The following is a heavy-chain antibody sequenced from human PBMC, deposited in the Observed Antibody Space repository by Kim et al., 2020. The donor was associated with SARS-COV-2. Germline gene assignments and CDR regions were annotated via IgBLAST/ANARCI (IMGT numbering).Heavy chain of an antibody. CDR1: GYTFTSYG. CDR3: ARDPLYDRRPDDAFDI. V-gene: IGHV1-18*04. Sequence: ASVKVSCKASGYTFTSYGISWVRQAPGQGLEWMGWISAYNGNTNYAQKLQGRVTMTTDTSTSTAYMELRSLRSDDTAVYYCARDPLYDRRPDDAFDIWGQGTMVTVSS. CDR2: ISAYNGNT. J-gene: IGHJ3*02. D-gene: IGHD3-16*02.